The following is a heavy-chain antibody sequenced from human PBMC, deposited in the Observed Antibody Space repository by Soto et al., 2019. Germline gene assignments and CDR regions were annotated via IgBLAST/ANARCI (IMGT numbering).Heavy chain of an antibody. CDR3: ARLPNKSPQN. Sequence: EVQLVESGGGLVQPGGSLRLPCVASGFTFSSYWMHWVRQAPGKGLVWVSSISNDGSSIYADPVKGRLTISRDNAKNTLYLQMNSLRAEDTAVYYCARLPNKSPQNWGQGTLVIVSP. V-gene: IGHV3-74*01. J-gene: IGHJ1*01. CDR1: GFTFSSYW. CDR2: ISNDGSS.